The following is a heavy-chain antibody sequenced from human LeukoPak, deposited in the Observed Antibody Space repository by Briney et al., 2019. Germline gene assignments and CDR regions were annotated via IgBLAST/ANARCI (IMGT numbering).Heavy chain of an antibody. Sequence: PGGSLRLSCAASGFTFSDYYMSWIRQTPGKGLEWVSYISSSSGTIYYADSVKGRFTISRDNAKNSLYLQMNSLRDEDTAVYYCARAAYNAADYWGQGTLVTVSS. J-gene: IGHJ4*02. D-gene: IGHD5-24*01. CDR2: ISSSSGTI. CDR1: GFTFSDYY. V-gene: IGHV3-11*04. CDR3: ARAAYNAADY.